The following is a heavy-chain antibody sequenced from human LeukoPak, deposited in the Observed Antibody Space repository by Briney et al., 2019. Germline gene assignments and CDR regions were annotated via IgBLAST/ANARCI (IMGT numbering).Heavy chain of an antibody. Sequence: GGSLRLSCAASGFTFSSYSMNWVRQAPGKGLGWVSSISSSSSYIYYADSVKGRFTISRDNAKNSLYLQMNSLRAEDTAVYYCARESSSGWVTWGQGTLVTVSS. D-gene: IGHD6-19*01. V-gene: IGHV3-21*01. CDR3: ARESSSGWVT. CDR1: GFTFSSYS. J-gene: IGHJ5*02. CDR2: ISSSSSYI.